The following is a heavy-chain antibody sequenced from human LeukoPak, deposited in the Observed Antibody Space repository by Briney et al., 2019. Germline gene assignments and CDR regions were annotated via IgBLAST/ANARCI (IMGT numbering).Heavy chain of an antibody. Sequence: ASVKVSCQASGYTFTGYYMHWVRQAPGQGLAWMGWINPNSGGTNYAQKFQGRVTMTRDTSISTAYMELSRLRSDDTAVYYCARPRYSSSWYYFDYWGQGTLVTVSS. CDR2: INPNSGGT. V-gene: IGHV1-2*02. CDR3: ARPRYSSSWYYFDY. J-gene: IGHJ4*02. CDR1: GYTFTGYY. D-gene: IGHD6-13*01.